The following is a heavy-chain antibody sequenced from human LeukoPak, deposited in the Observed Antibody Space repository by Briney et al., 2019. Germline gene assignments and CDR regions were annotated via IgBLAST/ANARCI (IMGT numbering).Heavy chain of an antibody. Sequence: GGSLRLSCAASGFTFSSYAMHWVRQAPGKGLEYVSAISSNGGSTYYANSVKGRFTISRDNSKNTLYLQMGSLRAEDMAVYYCARDFWEACCHPMDVCGKGTTVTVSS. D-gene: IGHD3-3*01. CDR2: ISSNGGST. J-gene: IGHJ6*04. CDR1: GFTFSSYA. V-gene: IGHV3-64*01. CDR3: ARDFWEACCHPMDV.